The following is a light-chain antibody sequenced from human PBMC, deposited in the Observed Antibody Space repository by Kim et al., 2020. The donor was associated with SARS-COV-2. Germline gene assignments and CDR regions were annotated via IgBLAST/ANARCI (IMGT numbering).Light chain of an antibody. CDR2: EDN. J-gene: IGLJ2*01. V-gene: IGLV6-57*03. CDR3: QSYDSSNQGMV. CDR1: SGSIASNY. Sequence: TVTIACTRSSGSIASNYVQWYQQRPGSAPTTVIYEDNQRPSGVPDRFSGSIDSSSNSASLTISGLKTEDEADYYCQSYDSSNQGMVFGGGTQLTVL.